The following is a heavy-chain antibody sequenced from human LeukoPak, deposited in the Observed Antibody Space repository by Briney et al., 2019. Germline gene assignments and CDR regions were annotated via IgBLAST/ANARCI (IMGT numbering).Heavy chain of an antibody. D-gene: IGHD3-22*01. CDR1: GFTFSDYG. Sequence: GGSLRLSCAAAGFTFSDYGMNWVRQAPGEGLEWVSGISGSGIRTYYADSVKGRFTISRDNSKNTLYLQMNSLRVEDTAVYYCAKSWNYYDSSGDDALDIWGQGTMVTVSS. CDR2: ISGSGIRT. V-gene: IGHV3-23*01. J-gene: IGHJ3*02. CDR3: AKSWNYYDSSGDDALDI.